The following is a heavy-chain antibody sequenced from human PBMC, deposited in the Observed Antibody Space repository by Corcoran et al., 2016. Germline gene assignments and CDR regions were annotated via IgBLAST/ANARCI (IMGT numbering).Heavy chain of an antibody. Sequence: QVQLVQSGAEVKKPGASVKVSCKASGYTFTSYGISWVRQAPGQGLEWMGWISAYNGNTNYAQKLQGRVTMTTDTSTSTAYMELRSLRSDDTTVEYCARDVRPYDSSGYNWFDPWGQGTLVTVSS. J-gene: IGHJ5*02. CDR2: ISAYNGNT. CDR1: GYTFTSYG. V-gene: IGHV1-18*01. D-gene: IGHD3-22*01. CDR3: ARDVRPYDSSGYNWFDP.